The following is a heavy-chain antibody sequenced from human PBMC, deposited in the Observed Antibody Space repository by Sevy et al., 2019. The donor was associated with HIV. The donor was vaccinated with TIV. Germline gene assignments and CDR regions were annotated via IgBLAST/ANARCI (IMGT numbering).Heavy chain of an antibody. Sequence: GGSLRLSCAASGFTFSSYAMHWVRQAPGKGLEWVAVISYDGSNKYYADSVKGRFTISRDNSKNTLYLKMNSLRAEDTAVYYCARAASRRITIFGVVIDTHFDYWGQGTLVTVSS. CDR2: ISYDGSNK. V-gene: IGHV3-30-3*01. J-gene: IGHJ4*02. CDR1: GFTFSSYA. D-gene: IGHD3-3*01. CDR3: ARAASRRITIFGVVIDTHFDY.